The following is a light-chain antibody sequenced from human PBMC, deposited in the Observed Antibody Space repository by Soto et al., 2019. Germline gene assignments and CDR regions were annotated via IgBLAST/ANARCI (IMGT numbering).Light chain of an antibody. J-gene: IGKJ1*01. V-gene: IGKV3-11*01. CDR2: DAS. CDR3: QQRSNWPRT. CDR1: PSVSSY. Sequence: EIVLTQSPATLSLSPGERATLSCRASPSVSSYLAWYQQKPGQAPRLLIYDASNRATGIQARFSGSGSGTDFTLTISSLEPEDFAVYYCQQRSNWPRTFGQGTKVEIK.